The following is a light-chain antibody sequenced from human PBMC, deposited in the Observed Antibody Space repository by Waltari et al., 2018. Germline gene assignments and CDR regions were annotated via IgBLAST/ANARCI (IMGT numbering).Light chain of an antibody. V-gene: IGKV4-1*01. CDR1: QSCLYSSNNKNY. Sequence: DIVMTQSPDSLAVSLGERATINCKSSQSCLYSSNNKNYLAWYQQKPGQPPKLRIYWASTRESGVPDRFSGSGSGTDFTLTISSLQAEDVAVYYCQQYYSTLTWTFGQGTKVEIK. J-gene: IGKJ1*01. CDR2: WAS. CDR3: QQYYSTLTWT.